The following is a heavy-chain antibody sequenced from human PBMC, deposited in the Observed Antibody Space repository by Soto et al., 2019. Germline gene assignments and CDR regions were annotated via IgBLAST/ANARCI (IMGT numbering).Heavy chain of an antibody. CDR1: GDSVSSNSAA. Sequence: PSQTLSLPCAISGDSVSSNSAAWNWIRQSPSRGLEWLGRTYYRSKWYNDYAVSVKSRITINPVTSKNQFSLQLNSVTPEGTAVYYCARDRRMMQQLVPSRGMDVWGQGTTVTVSS. V-gene: IGHV6-1*01. D-gene: IGHD6-13*01. CDR2: TYYRSKWYN. CDR3: ARDRRMMQQLVPSRGMDV. J-gene: IGHJ6*02.